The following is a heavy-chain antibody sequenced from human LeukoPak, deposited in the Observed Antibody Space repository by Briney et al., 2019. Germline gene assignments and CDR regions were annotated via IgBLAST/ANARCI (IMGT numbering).Heavy chain of an antibody. J-gene: IGHJ3*02. CDR1: GGSISSYY. Sequence: PSETLSLTCTVSGGSISSYYWSWIRQPPGKGLEWIGYISYSGSTNYNPSLKSRVTISIDTSKNQFSLKLRSVTAADTAIYYCARQGYDILTGYIDAFDIWGQGTMVTVSS. V-gene: IGHV4-59*08. D-gene: IGHD3-9*01. CDR2: ISYSGST. CDR3: ARQGYDILTGYIDAFDI.